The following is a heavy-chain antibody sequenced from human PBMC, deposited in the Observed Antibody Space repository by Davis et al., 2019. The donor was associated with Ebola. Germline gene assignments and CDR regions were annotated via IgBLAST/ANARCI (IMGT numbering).Heavy chain of an antibody. D-gene: IGHD2-8*01. Sequence: GESLKISCAASGFTFSRYWMHWVRQAPGKGLVWVSRMNSDGSSTSYADSVKGRFTISRDNATNTLYLQMNSRRAEDTAVYYCARGGRVFYYGMDVWGQGTTVTVSS. CDR2: MNSDGSST. J-gene: IGHJ6*02. V-gene: IGHV3-74*01. CDR3: ARGGRVFYYGMDV. CDR1: GFTFSRYW.